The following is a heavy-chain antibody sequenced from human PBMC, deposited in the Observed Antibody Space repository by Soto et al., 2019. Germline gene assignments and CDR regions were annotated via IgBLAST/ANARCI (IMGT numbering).Heavy chain of an antibody. D-gene: IGHD6-13*01. Sequence: GGSLRLSCAASRFTFSSYGMHWVRQAPGKGLEWVAVIWYDGSNKYYADSVKGRFTISRDNSKNTLYLQMNSLRAEDTAVYYCAGDAAAGTGYYGMDVWGQGTTVTVSS. V-gene: IGHV3-33*01. J-gene: IGHJ6*02. CDR2: IWYDGSNK. CDR3: AGDAAAGTGYYGMDV. CDR1: RFTFSSYG.